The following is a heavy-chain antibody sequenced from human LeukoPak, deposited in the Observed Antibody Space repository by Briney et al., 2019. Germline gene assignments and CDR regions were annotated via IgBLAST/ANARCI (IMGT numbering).Heavy chain of an antibody. V-gene: IGHV4-4*07. Sequence: SETLSLTCTVSGDSISSFYFSWIRQPAGKGLEWIGSIYHSGSTHYNSSLKSRVTISVDTSKNQLSLKLSSVTAADTAVYYCARGVGLTQGGTFDYWGQGTLVTVSS. CDR1: GDSISSFY. CDR2: IYHSGST. J-gene: IGHJ4*02. CDR3: ARGVGLTQGGTFDY. D-gene: IGHD1-26*01.